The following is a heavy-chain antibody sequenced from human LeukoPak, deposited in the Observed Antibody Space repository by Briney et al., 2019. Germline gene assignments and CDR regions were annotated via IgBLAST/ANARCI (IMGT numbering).Heavy chain of an antibody. Sequence: ETLSLTCAVYGGSFSGYYWNWVRQAPGKGLEWVSSISSSGSHMYYADSVKGRFTISRDDAKSSLYLQTNSLRAEDTAVYYCARRSRGYYYMDVWGKGTTVTVSS. J-gene: IGHJ6*03. CDR3: ARRSRGYYYMDV. CDR2: ISSSGSHM. CDR1: GGSFSGYY. V-gene: IGHV3-21*01. D-gene: IGHD2-2*01.